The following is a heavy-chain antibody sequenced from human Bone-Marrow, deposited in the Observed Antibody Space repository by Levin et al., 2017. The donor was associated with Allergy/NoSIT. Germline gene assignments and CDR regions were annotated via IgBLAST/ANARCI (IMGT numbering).Heavy chain of an antibody. J-gene: IGHJ4*02. CDR2: FDPEDAGS. Sequence: ASVKVSCKISGYTLTKLSMHWVRQAPGGGLEWMGSFDPEDAGSIYAQKFHGRITMTGDTATDTAYMEVTSLTSDDTAVYYCATDLLCSGETCFSGVGSYHFWGQGTLVTVSS. CDR1: GYTLTKLS. V-gene: IGHV1-24*01. CDR3: ATDLLCSGETCFSGVGSYHF. D-gene: IGHD2-15*01.